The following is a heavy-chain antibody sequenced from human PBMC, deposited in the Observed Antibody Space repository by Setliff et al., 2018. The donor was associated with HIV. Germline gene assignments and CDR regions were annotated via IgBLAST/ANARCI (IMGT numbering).Heavy chain of an antibody. J-gene: IGHJ6*03. CDR3: AAASNRRVRGVNLHYYYYMDV. CDR1: GFTFTNSA. CDR2: IAVGSYNT. Sequence: SVKVSCKASGFTFTNSAMQWVRQARGQRLEWIGWIAVGSYNTNYAQKFQERVTITRDLSTSTAYMELSSLRSEDTAVYYCAAASNRRVRGVNLHYYYYMDVWGKGTTVTVSS. V-gene: IGHV1-58*02. D-gene: IGHD3-10*01.